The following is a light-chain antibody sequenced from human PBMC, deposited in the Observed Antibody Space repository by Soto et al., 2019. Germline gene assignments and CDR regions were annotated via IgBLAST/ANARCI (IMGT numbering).Light chain of an antibody. J-gene: IGKJ1*01. V-gene: IGKV3-20*01. CDR3: QQYGSSLWT. CDR1: QSASSSY. CDR2: GAS. Sequence: EIVLTQSPCTLSLSPWERATLSCRASQSASSSYLAWYQQKPGQAPRLLIYGASSRATGIPDTFSGSGSGTDFTLTISRLEPEDFAVYYCQQYGSSLWTFGQGTKVDIK.